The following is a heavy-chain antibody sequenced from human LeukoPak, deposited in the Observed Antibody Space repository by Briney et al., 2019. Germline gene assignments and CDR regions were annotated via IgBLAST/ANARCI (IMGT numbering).Heavy chain of an antibody. Sequence: PGGSLRLSCAASGFTVGSNTMSWVRQAPGKGLEWFSIIYSGGSTSYADSVKGRFTISRDNSKNTLYLQMNSLRTEDTAVYYCARGGSYFDISGYYFYWGQGTLVTVSS. V-gene: IGHV3-66*01. D-gene: IGHD3-22*01. J-gene: IGHJ4*02. CDR2: IYSGGST. CDR3: ARGGSYFDISGYYFY. CDR1: GFTVGSNT.